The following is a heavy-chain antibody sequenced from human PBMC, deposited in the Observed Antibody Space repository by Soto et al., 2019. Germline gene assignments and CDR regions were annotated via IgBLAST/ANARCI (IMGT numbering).Heavy chain of an antibody. D-gene: IGHD6-6*01. V-gene: IGHV1-46*01. CDR3: ARDLEYSSSSELCYFDY. J-gene: IGHJ4*02. Sequence: QVQLVQSGAEVKKPGASVKVSCKASGYTFTSYYMHWVRQAPGQGLEWMGIINPSGGSTSYAQKFQGRVTMTRDTSTSTVYMELSSLRSEDTAVYYCARDLEYSSSSELCYFDYWGQGTLVTVSS. CDR2: INPSGGST. CDR1: GYTFTSYY.